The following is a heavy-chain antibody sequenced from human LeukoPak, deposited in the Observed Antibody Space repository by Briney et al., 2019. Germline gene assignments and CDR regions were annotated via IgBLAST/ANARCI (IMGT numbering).Heavy chain of an antibody. V-gene: IGHV3-21*01. D-gene: IGHD6-19*01. CDR2: ISSSSTYI. Sequence: GGSLRLSCAASGFSFSSYSMNWVRQAPGQGLEWVSSISSSSTYIYYADSVKGRFTISRDNARNSLYLQMNRLRAEDTAVYYCARESGSGEFDYWGQGTLVTVSS. CDR1: GFSFSSYS. CDR3: ARESGSGEFDY. J-gene: IGHJ4*02.